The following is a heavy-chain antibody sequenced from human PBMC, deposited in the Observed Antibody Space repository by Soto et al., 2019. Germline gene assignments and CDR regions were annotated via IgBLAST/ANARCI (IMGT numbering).Heavy chain of an antibody. CDR3: ARDIRYGDYDWFDP. V-gene: IGHV1-18*01. CDR1: GYTFTIYG. J-gene: IGHJ5*02. D-gene: IGHD4-17*01. CDR2: ISAYNGNT. Sequence: DSVKVSCKASGYTFTIYGISWVLQAPGQGLEWMGWISAYNGNTNYAQKLQGRVTMTTDTSTSTAYMELRSLRSDDTAGYYWARDIRYGDYDWFDPWGQGTLVTVSS.